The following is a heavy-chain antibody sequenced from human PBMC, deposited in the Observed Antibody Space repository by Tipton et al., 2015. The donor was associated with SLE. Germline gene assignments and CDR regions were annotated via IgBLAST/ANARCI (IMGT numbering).Heavy chain of an antibody. V-gene: IGHV4-31*11. CDR1: GGSISGYY. Sequence: TLSLTCAVSGGSISGYYWSWIRQHPGKGLEWIGYIYYSGSTYYNPSLKSRVTISVDTSKNQLSLKLSAVTAADTAVYYCARALWKGGDYWGQGTLVTVSS. D-gene: IGHD1-1*01. J-gene: IGHJ4*02. CDR2: IYYSGST. CDR3: ARALWKGGDY.